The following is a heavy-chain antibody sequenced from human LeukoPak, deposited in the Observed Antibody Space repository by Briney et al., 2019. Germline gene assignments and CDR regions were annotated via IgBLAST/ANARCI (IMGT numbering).Heavy chain of an antibody. Sequence: PSETLSLTCTVSGGSISSYYWSWIRQPPGKGLEWIGYIYYSGSTNYNPSLKSRATISVDTSKNQFSLKLSSVTAADTAVYYCARRVGAAASDMDWGQGTLVTVSS. CDR2: IYYSGST. J-gene: IGHJ4*02. V-gene: IGHV4-59*08. D-gene: IGHD6-13*01. CDR1: GGSISSYY. CDR3: ARRVGAAASDMD.